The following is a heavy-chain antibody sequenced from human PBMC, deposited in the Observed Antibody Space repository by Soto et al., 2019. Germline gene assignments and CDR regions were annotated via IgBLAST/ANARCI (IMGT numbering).Heavy chain of an antibody. J-gene: IGHJ4*02. CDR2: IFHSGAT. CDR1: GDSISSSHW. Sequence: QVQLQESGPGLVGPSGTLSLTCAVSGDSISSSHWWSWVRQSPGKGLEWIGEIFHSGATKYNPSLESRVTMSVDKSNNQLSLKLRSVTAADTAVYYCARQLERGDLPEGFEYWGQGTLATVSS. D-gene: IGHD1-1*01. CDR3: ARQLERGDLPEGFEY. V-gene: IGHV4-4*02.